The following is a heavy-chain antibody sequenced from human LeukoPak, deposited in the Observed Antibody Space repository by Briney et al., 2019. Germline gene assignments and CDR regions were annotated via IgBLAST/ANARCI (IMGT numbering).Heavy chain of an antibody. J-gene: IGHJ6*02. CDR2: IIAMLGTA. CDR3: ARESLPYGGNSFGHYYGMDF. Sequence: PGASVKVSCKASEGTFSSYAISWVRQAPGQGLEWMGQIIAMLGTASYAQRFQGRVTLTADESTSTAYMELSSLRSEDTAVYYCARESLPYGGNSFGHYYGMDFWGQGTTVTVSS. D-gene: IGHD4-23*01. CDR1: EGTFSSYA. V-gene: IGHV1-69*13.